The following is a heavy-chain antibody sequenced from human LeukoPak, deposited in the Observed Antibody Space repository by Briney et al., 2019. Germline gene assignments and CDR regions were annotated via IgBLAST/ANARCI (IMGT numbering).Heavy chain of an antibody. J-gene: IGHJ5*02. D-gene: IGHD6-19*01. CDR3: ARGGAGTQWLLIS. V-gene: IGHV1-69*13. CDR1: GGTFSSYA. CDR2: IIPIFGTA. Sequence: SVKVSCKASGGTFSSYAISWVRQAPGQGLEWMGGIIPIFGTANYAQKFQGRVTITADESTSTAYMELSSLRSEDTAVYYCARGGAGTQWLLISWGQGTLVTVSS.